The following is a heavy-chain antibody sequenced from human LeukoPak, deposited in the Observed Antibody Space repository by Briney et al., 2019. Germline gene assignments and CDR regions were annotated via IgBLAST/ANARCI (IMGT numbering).Heavy chain of an antibody. D-gene: IGHD4-23*01. CDR1: GYTFTGYY. CDR3: ARDIRNSLDP. CDR2: INPNSGGT. Sequence: GASVKVSCKTSGYTFTGYYIHWVRQAPGQGLEWMGWINPNSGGTNYAQSFQGRVTMTRDTSISTAYMELSRLRSDDTAVYYCARDIRNSLDPWGQGTLVTVSS. J-gene: IGHJ5*02. V-gene: IGHV1-2*02.